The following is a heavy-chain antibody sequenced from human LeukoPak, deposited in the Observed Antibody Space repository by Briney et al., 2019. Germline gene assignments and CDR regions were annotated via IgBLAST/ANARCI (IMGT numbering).Heavy chain of an antibody. D-gene: IGHD3-22*01. Sequence: ASVNVSCKAYGYTFTDRYMHWVRQAPGQGLEWMGWINPNGGDTNYAHNFQGRVTMTRDTSISTAYMELSRLKSDDTAMYYCARGQASYYYDSSGYNWFAPWGQGNLVTVSS. CDR1: GYTFTDRY. J-gene: IGHJ5*02. CDR3: ARGQASYYYDSSGYNWFAP. CDR2: INPNGGDT. V-gene: IGHV1-2*02.